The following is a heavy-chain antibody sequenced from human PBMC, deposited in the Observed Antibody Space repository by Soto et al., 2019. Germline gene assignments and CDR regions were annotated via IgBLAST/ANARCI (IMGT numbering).Heavy chain of an antibody. J-gene: IGHJ6*02. Sequence: GSGPTLVNPTQTLTLTCTFSGFSLSTSGVGVGWIRQPPGKALEWLALIYWNDDKRYSPSLKSRLTITKDTSKNHVVLTMTNMDSVDTATYHCAHSSYNWNYRPHVSYYYGMGVLGQGPTVTASS. CDR1: GFSLSTSGVG. D-gene: IGHD1-7*01. CDR2: IYWNDDK. V-gene: IGHV2-5*01. CDR3: AHSSYNWNYRPHVSYYYGMGV.